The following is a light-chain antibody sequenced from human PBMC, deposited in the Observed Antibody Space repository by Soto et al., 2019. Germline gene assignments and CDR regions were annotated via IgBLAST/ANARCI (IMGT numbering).Light chain of an antibody. CDR3: QFYDTGPRGI. CDR1: SSNIGAGYA. Sequence: QSVLTQPPSVSGAPGQRVTISCTGSSSNIGAGYAVHWYQQLPGTAPKLLIYGNNNRPSGVPDRFSGSKSGTSASLAITGLQAEDEADYYCQFYDTGPRGIFGTGTKVTVL. J-gene: IGLJ1*01. CDR2: GNN. V-gene: IGLV1-40*01.